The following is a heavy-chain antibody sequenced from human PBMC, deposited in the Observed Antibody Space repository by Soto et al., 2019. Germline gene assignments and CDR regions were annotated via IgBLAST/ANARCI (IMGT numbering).Heavy chain of an antibody. CDR1: GFTFSSYA. CDR2: ISGSGGST. Sequence: EVQLLESEGGLVQPGGSLRLSCAASGFTFSSYAMSWVRQAPGKGLEWVSAISGSGGSTYYADSVKGRFTISRDNSKNTLYLQMNSLRAEDTAVYYCAKDRRGITGTSDWGQGTLVTVSS. D-gene: IGHD1-7*01. J-gene: IGHJ4*02. CDR3: AKDRRGITGTSD. V-gene: IGHV3-23*01.